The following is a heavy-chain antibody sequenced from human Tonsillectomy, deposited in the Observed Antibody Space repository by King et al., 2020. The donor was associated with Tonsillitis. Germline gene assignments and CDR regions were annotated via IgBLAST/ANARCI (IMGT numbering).Heavy chain of an antibody. CDR1: GFTFSSYG. Sequence: VQLVESGGGVVQPGRSLRLSCAASGFTFSSYGMHWVRQAPGKGLEWVAVIWYDGSNKYYADSVKGRFTISSDNSKNTLYLQMNSLRAEDTAVYSCARDPVPYGSGSYSYYYYYYMDVWGKGTTVTVSS. V-gene: IGHV3-33*08. J-gene: IGHJ6*03. D-gene: IGHD3-10*01. CDR2: IWYDGSNK. CDR3: ARDPVPYGSGSYSYYYYYYMDV.